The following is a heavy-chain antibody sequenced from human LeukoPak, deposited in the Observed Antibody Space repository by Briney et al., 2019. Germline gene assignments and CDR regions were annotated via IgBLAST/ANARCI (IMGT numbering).Heavy chain of an antibody. D-gene: IGHD3-10*01. CDR1: GGTFSSYA. V-gene: IGHV1-69*06. CDR2: IIPLFGTP. CDR3: ARKKDGGDAFDI. J-gene: IGHJ3*02. Sequence: GPSVKVSCKASGGTFSSYAISWVRQAPGQGLEWMGGIIPLFGTPNYAQKFQGRVTITADKSTSTAYMELSSLRSEDTAVYYCARKKDGGDAFDIWGQGTMVTVSS.